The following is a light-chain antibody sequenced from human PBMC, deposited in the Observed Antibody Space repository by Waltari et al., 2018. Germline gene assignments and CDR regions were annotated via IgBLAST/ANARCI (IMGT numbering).Light chain of an antibody. V-gene: IGLV1-44*01. CDR2: RSD. CDR3: ASWDDSLNGHWV. Sequence: VLPQQPHGSGTPRRPVLITCSATYSKIWGHSVACFQQLPEKAPKLLIYRSDRRPSGVPVRFSGSKSGSSASLAIDGLHSEDEADYYCASWDDSLNGHWVFGGGTKVTVL. CDR1: YSKIWGHS. J-gene: IGLJ3*02.